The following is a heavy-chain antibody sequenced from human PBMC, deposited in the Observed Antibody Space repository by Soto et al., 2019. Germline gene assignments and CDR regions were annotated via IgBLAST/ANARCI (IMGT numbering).Heavy chain of an antibody. CDR3: ARVGGVAARTFNY. Sequence: SETLSLTCTVSGGSISPFDWSWVRQPPGKGLEWIGYRYYSCNTNYNPSLKTRVTISVDASKNQVSLRLTSVTAADTAVYYCARVGGVAARTFNYWGQGTGSTVST. D-gene: IGHD6-6*01. J-gene: IGHJ4*02. CDR1: GGSISPFD. CDR2: RYYSCNT. V-gene: IGHV4-59*01.